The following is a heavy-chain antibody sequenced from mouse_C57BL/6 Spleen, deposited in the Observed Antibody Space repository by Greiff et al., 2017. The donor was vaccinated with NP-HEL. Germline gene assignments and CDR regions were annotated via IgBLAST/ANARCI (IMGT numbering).Heavy chain of an antibody. CDR3: TTGLRLWFAY. CDR2: ISSGGDYI. Sequence: EVQVVESGAGLVKPGGSLKLSCAASGFTFSSYAMSWVRQTPEKRLEWVAYISSGGDYIYYADTVKGRFTISRDNARNTLYLQMSSLKAEDTAMYYCTTGLRLWFAYWGQGTLVTVSA. CDR1: GFTFSSYA. V-gene: IGHV5-9-1*02. J-gene: IGHJ3*01. D-gene: IGHD2-4*01.